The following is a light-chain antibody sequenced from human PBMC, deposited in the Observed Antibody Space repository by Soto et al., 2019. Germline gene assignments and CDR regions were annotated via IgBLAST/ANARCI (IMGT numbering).Light chain of an antibody. CDR3: QQSYSTTWT. J-gene: IGKJ1*01. CDR2: GAS. CDR1: QSISNN. Sequence: DIVMTQSPATLSVSPGERATLSCRASQSISNNLAWYQQKPGQPPRLLINGASTRAPGIPARFTGSGSGTEFTLTISSLQPEDFATYSCQQSYSTTWTFGQGTKVDIK. V-gene: IGKV3-15*01.